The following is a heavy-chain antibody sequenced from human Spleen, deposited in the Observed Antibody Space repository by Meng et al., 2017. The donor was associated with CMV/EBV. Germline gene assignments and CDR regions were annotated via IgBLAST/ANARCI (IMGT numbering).Heavy chain of an antibody. V-gene: IGHV3-23*01. D-gene: IGHD3-16*02. J-gene: IGHJ3*02. CDR1: GFTFSSYE. Sequence: GESLKISCAASGFTFSSYEMSWVRQAPGKGLEWLSGISGSGGNSYYADSAKGRFTISRDNSKNTLYLQMNSLRAEDTAVYHCAKEESSLDDAFDIWGQGTMVTVSS. CDR2: ISGSGGNS. CDR3: AKEESSLDDAFDI.